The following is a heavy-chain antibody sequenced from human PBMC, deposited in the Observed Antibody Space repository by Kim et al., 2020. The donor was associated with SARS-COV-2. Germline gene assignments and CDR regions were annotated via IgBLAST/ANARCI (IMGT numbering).Heavy chain of an antibody. V-gene: IGHV1-24*01. CDR1: GYTLTELS. CDR3: ATSCSINSCHWLDP. Sequence: ASVKVSCKVSGYTLTELSMHWVRQAPGKGLEWMGGFDPEDGETIYAQKFQGRVTMTEDTSTDTAYMELSSLRSEDTAVYYCATSCSINSCHWLDPWGQGTRVPLPS. D-gene: IGHD2-2*01. CDR2: FDPEDGET. J-gene: IGHJ5*02.